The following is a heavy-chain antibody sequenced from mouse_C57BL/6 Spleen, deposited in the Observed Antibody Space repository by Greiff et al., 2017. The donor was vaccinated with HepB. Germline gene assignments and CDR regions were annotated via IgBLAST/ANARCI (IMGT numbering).Heavy chain of an antibody. J-gene: IGHJ2*01. Sequence: VQLQQPGAELVMPGASVKLSCKASGYTFTSYWMHWVKQRPGQGLEWIGEIDPSDSYTNYNQKFKGKSTLTVDKSSSTAYMQLSSLTSEDSAVYYCARLRYDYYFAYWGQGTTLTVSS. V-gene: IGHV1-69*01. CDR3: ARLRYDYYFAY. D-gene: IGHD2-13*01. CDR1: GYTFTSYW. CDR2: IDPSDSYT.